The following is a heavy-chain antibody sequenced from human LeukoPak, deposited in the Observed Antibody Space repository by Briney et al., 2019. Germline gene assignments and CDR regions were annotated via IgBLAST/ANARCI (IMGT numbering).Heavy chain of an antibody. V-gene: IGHV4-61*02. D-gene: IGHD3-16*01. CDR1: GGSISSGSYY. J-gene: IGHJ5*02. Sequence: SETLSLTCTVSGGSISSGSYYWSWIRQPAGKGLEWIGRIYTSGSTNYNPSLKSRVTISIDTSKNQFSLKLSSVTAADTAMYYCARGKSYDWFDPWGQGTLVTVSS. CDR2: IYTSGST. CDR3: ARGKSYDWFDP.